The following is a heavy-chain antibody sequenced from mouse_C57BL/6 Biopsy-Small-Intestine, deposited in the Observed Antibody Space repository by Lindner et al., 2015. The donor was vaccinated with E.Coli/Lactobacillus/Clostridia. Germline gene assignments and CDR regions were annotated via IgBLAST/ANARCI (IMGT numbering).Heavy chain of an antibody. D-gene: IGHD2-4*01. J-gene: IGHJ4*01. Sequence: VQLQESGPELVKPGASVKISCKAFGYAFSSSWMNWVKQRPQKGLEWIGRIYPGDGDTNYNGKFKGKATLTADKSSSTAYMQLSSLTSEDSAVYFCARRGYDYDVAMDYWGQGTSVTVSS. CDR2: IYPGDGDT. CDR1: GYAFSSSW. CDR3: ARRGYDYDVAMDY. V-gene: IGHV1-82*01.